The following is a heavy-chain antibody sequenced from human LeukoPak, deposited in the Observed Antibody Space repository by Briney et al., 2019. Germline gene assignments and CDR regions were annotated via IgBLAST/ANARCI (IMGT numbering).Heavy chain of an antibody. CDR1: GFTFSNTW. CDR3: ARGAPIDY. J-gene: IGHJ4*02. Sequence: GGSLRLSCAASGFTFSNTWLYWVRQGPGKGLVWVSRIYNDETSATYADSVKGRFTISRDNAKNTLYLQMDSLRVDDTAVYYCARGAPIDYWGQGTLVTVSS. CDR2: IYNDETSA. V-gene: IGHV3-74*01.